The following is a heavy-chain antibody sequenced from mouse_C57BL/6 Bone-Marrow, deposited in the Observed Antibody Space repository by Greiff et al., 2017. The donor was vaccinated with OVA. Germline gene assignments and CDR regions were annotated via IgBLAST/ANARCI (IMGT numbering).Heavy chain of an antibody. D-gene: IGHD1-1*01. V-gene: IGHV5-15*01. CDR2: ISNLAYSI. CDR3: ARRGPYYGSSYWYFDV. J-gene: IGHJ1*03. CDR1: GFTFSDYG. Sequence: EVQVVESGGGLVQPGGSLKLSCAASGFTFSDYGMAWVRQAPRKGPEWVAFISNLAYSIYYADTLTGRFTISRENAKNTLYLEMSSLRSEDTAMYYCARRGPYYGSSYWYFDVWGTGTTVTVSS.